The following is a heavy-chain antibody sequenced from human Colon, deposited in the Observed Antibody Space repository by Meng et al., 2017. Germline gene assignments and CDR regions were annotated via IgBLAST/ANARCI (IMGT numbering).Heavy chain of an antibody. CDR1: GFTFSSYN. CDR3: ARDLNTYYDILTGYSHAFDI. V-gene: IGHV3-21*01. D-gene: IGHD3-9*01. J-gene: IGHJ3*02. CDR2: INSDSTYI. Sequence: GGSLRLSCAASGFTFSSYNMNWVRQAPGKGLEWVSSINSDSTYIYYADSVKGRFTISRDNAKNSLYLQMNSLRAEDTAVYYCARDLNTYYDILTGYSHAFDIWGQGTMVTVSS.